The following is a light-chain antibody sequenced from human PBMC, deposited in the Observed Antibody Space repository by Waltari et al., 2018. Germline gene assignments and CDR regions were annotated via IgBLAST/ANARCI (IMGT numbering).Light chain of an antibody. Sequence: QSALTQPASVSGSPGQSISISCTGTSSDAGYYNFVSWYQHHPGQAPKLMIYAVTKRPSGVSNRFSGSKSGNTASLTISGLQAEDEADYYCISYTTRRLWVFGGGTQLTVL. CDR3: ISYTTRRLWV. J-gene: IGLJ3*02. V-gene: IGLV2-14*03. CDR1: SSDAGYYNF. CDR2: AVT.